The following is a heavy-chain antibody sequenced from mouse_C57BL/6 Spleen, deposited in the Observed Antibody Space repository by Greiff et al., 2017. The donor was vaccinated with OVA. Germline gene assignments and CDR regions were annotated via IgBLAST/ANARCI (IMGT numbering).Heavy chain of an antibody. CDR3: ARDRSYGSPQLWYFDV. V-gene: IGHV3-6*01. CDR1: GYSITSGYY. Sequence: EVQLQQSGPGLVKPSQSLSLTCSVTGYSITSGYYWNWIRQFPGNKLEWMGYISYDGSNKYNPSLKNRISITRDTSKNQFFLKLNSVTTEDTATYYCARDRSYGSPQLWYFDVWGTGTTVTVAS. J-gene: IGHJ1*03. CDR2: ISYDGSN. D-gene: IGHD1-1*01.